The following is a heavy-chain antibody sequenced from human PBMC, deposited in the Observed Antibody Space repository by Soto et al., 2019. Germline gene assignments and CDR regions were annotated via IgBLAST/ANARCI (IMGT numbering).Heavy chain of an antibody. CDR2: IYWDDDK. D-gene: IGHD2-21*02. Sequence: QITLKESGPTLVKPTQTLTLTCTFSGFSLSTIGVGVGWIRQPPGKALEWLALIYWDDDKRYSPSLKSRLTVNKDTSKIQVVLTMTNMDPVDTATYYCVQSRCGGDCLQSYSSHSYYGLDVWGQGTTVTVSS. J-gene: IGHJ6*02. CDR3: VQSRCGGDCLQSYSSHSYYGLDV. V-gene: IGHV2-5*02. CDR1: GFSLSTIGVG.